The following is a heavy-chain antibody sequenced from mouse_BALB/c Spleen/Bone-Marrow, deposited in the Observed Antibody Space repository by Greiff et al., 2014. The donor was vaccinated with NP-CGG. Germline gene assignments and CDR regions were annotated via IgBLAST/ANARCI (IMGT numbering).Heavy chain of an antibody. V-gene: IGHV14-3*02. CDR3: ARPIFL. J-gene: IGHJ4*01. CDR2: IDPANGNT. Sequence: EVKLMESGAELVKPGASVKLSCTASGFNIKDTYMHWVKQRPEQGLKWIGRIDPANGNTKYDPKFQGKATITADTSSNTAYLQLSSLTSEDTAVYYCARPIFLWGQGTSVTVSS. CDR1: GFNIKDTY.